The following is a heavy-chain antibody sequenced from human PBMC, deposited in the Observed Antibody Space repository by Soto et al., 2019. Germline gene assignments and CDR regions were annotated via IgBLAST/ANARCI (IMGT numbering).Heavy chain of an antibody. V-gene: IGHV3-21*01. CDR3: ARDSDCSGGSCYSGFDY. D-gene: IGHD2-15*01. CDR1: GFTFSSYS. J-gene: IGHJ4*02. Sequence: GGSLRLSCAASGFTFSSYSMNWVRQAPGKGLEWVSSISSSSSYIYYADSVKGRFTISRDNAKNSLYLQMNSLRAEDTAVYYCARDSDCSGGSCYSGFDYWGQGTLVTVSS. CDR2: ISSSSSYI.